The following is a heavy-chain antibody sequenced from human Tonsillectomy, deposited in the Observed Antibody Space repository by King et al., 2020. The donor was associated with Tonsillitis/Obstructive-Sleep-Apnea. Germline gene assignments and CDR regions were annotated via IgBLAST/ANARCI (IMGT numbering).Heavy chain of an antibody. CDR2: FYYSGST. D-gene: IGHD3-16*01. CDR1: GGSISGYY. V-gene: IGHV4-59*01. J-gene: IGHJ3*02. CDR3: AREGAAMNAFDI. Sequence: QLQESGPGLVKPSETLSLTCTVSGGSISGYYWSWIRQPPGKGLECIGYFYYSGSTNYNPSIKGRLTISVDTSQNQFSLKLSSVTAADTAVYYCAREGAAMNAFDIWGQGTMVTVSS.